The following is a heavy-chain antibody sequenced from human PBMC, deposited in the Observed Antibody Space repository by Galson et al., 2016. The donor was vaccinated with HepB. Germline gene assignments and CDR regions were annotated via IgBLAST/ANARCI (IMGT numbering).Heavy chain of an antibody. V-gene: IGHV4-39*01. J-gene: IGHJ3*01. CDR2: VYYIGGP. D-gene: IGHD6-19*01. CDR1: GGSISGSNHY. CDR3: ARQSSSGWETGTFDL. Sequence: SETLSLTCTVSGGSISGSNHYWGWIRLPPGKGLEWIATVYYIGGPYYNPSLKSRVTISVDTSKNQFSLQLNYVTAADMAVYYCARQSSSGWETGTFDLWGPGTMVTGSS.